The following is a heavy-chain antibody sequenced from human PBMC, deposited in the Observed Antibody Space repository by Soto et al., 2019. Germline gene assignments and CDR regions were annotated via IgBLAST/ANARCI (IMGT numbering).Heavy chain of an antibody. J-gene: IGHJ4*02. CDR3: EREGYGSGSYFVGDD. D-gene: IGHD3-10*01. Sequence: SETLSLTCTVSGGSVSSGSYYWSWIRQPPGKGLEWIGYIYYSGSTNYNPSLKSRVTISVDTSKNQFSLKLSSVTAADTAVYYCEREGYGSGSYFVGDDWGQGTLVTVSS. CDR1: GGSVSSGSYY. CDR2: IYYSGST. V-gene: IGHV4-61*01.